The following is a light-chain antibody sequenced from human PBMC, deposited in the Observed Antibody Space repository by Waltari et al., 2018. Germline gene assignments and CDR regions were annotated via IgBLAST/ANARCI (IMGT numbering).Light chain of an antibody. J-gene: IGLJ3*02. CDR1: GRDVGAFNF. V-gene: IGLV2-14*03. CDR2: DVT. CDR3: ASYTRSSTVA. Sequence: QSALSQPASVSGSPGQSITISCSGTGRDVGAFNFVSWYQQHPGKVPKLVIFDVTNRPSGVSIRFSGSKSGDTASLTISGLQAEDEAEYYCASYTRSSTVAFGGGTKLTVL.